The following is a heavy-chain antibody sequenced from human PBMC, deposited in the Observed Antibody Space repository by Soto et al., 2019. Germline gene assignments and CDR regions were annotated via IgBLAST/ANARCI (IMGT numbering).Heavy chain of an antibody. D-gene: IGHD2-15*01. CDR2: IAYDASKK. CDR1: GFSFSYYA. V-gene: IGHV3-30*03. CDR3: ASPYCSGGSCYLTEYFQH. Sequence: SGGGVVQPGRSLRLSCAASGFSFSYYAMHWVRQAPGTGLEWVAVIAYDASKKYYADSVKGRFTISRDNSKNTLYLQMNSLRDEDTAVYYCASPYCSGGSCYLTEYFQHWGQGTLVTVSS. J-gene: IGHJ1*01.